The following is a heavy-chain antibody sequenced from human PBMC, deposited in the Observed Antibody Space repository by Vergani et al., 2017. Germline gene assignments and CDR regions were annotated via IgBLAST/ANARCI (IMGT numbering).Heavy chain of an antibody. J-gene: IGHJ3*02. V-gene: IGHV1-46*03. D-gene: IGHD2-8*01. Sequence: QVQLVQSGAEVKKPGASVKVSCKASGYTFTSYYMHWVRQAPGQGLEWMGIINPSGGSTSYAQKFQGRVTMTRDTSTSTVYMELSSLRSEDTAVYYCARGGRSDDPPHLSNGHSRAFDIWGQGTMVTVSS. CDR2: INPSGGST. CDR1: GYTFTSYY. CDR3: ARGGRSDDPPHLSNGHSRAFDI.